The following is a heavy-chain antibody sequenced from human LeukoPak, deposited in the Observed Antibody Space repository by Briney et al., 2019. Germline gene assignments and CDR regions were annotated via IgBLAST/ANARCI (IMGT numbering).Heavy chain of an antibody. Sequence: SDTLSLICTVYGGSFSGYYWIWIREPPGKGREWIGEINHSESKNFNPFLESRVTISVDTSKNQFSLKLASVTAADTVVYYCARVEEGYGAGRRENYYYYYMDVWVKGTTVTISS. CDR1: GGSFSGYY. D-gene: IGHD3-10*01. J-gene: IGHJ6*03. CDR2: INHSESK. V-gene: IGHV4-34*01. CDR3: ARVEEGYGAGRRENYYYYYMDV.